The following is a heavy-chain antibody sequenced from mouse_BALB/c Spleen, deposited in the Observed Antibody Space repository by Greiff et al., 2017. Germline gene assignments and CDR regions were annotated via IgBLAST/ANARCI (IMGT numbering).Heavy chain of an antibody. Sequence: DVMLVESGGDLVKPGGSLKLSCAASGFTFSSYGMSWVRQTPDKRLEWVATISSGGSYTYYPDSVKGRFTISRDNAKNTLYLQMSSLKSEDTAMYYCARQVTGTFDYWGQGTTLTVSS. D-gene: IGHD4-1*01. J-gene: IGHJ2*01. CDR1: GFTFSSYG. V-gene: IGHV5-6*02. CDR2: ISSGGSYT. CDR3: ARQVTGTFDY.